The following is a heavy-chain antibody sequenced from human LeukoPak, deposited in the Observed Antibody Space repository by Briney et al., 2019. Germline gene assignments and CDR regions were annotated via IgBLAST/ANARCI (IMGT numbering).Heavy chain of an antibody. D-gene: IGHD5-24*01. CDR2: INPNSGRA. Sequence: ASVKVSCKASGYTLNAFYMHWVRQAPGQGLEWIGWINPNSGRANYAQKFQGRVTLTRDTSISTVYMDLSRLRLDDTAVYYCARAAPRDGYNRFDYWGQGTLVTVSS. CDR3: ARAAPRDGYNRFDY. CDR1: GYTLNAFY. J-gene: IGHJ4*02. V-gene: IGHV1-2*02.